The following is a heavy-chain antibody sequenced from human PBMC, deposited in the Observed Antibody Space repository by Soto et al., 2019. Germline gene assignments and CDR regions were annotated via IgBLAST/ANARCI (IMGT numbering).Heavy chain of an antibody. Sequence: GGSLRLSCAASGFTFSDHYMDWVRQAPGKGLEWVGRSRNKANSYTTEYAASVRGRFTISRDDSKNSLYLQMNSLKTEDTAVYYGAKEPVGPDWYFELWGRGTLVPVAS. CDR1: GFTFSDHY. CDR2: SRNKANSYTT. V-gene: IGHV3-72*01. CDR3: AKEPVGPDWYFEL. J-gene: IGHJ2*01.